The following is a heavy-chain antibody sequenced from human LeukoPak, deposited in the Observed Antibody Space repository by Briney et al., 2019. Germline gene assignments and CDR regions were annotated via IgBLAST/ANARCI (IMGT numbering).Heavy chain of an antibody. D-gene: IGHD6-13*01. Sequence: SETLSLTCTVSGGSISSYYWSWIRQPPGKGLEWIGYIYYSGSTNYNPSLRSRVTISVDTSKNQFSLKLSSVTAADTAVYYCARQDSSSWDFDYWGQGTLVTVSS. CDR3: ARQDSSSWDFDY. J-gene: IGHJ4*02. V-gene: IGHV4-59*08. CDR1: GGSISSYY. CDR2: IYYSGST.